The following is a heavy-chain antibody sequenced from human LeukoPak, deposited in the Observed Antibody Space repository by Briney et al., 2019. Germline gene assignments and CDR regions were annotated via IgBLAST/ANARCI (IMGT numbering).Heavy chain of an antibody. D-gene: IGHD3-16*02. J-gene: IGHJ3*02. CDR1: GFTFRNYG. V-gene: IGHV3-33*01. CDR3: ARTEPRVTFGGVIFDAFDI. Sequence: PGRSLRLSCAASGFTFRNYGMHWVRQAPGKGLEWVAIIWYDGSNKYYEDSVKGRFTISRDNSKNTLYLQMNSLRAEDTAVYYCARTEPRVTFGGVIFDAFDIWGQGTMVTVSS. CDR2: IWYDGSNK.